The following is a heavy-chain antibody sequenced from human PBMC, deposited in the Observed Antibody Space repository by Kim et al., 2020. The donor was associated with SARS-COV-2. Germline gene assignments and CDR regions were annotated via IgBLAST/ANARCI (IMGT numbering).Heavy chain of an antibody. V-gene: IGHV4-39*01. CDR2: IYYSGST. CDR1: GGSISSSSYY. Sequence: SETLSLTCTVSGGSISSSSYYWGWIRQPPGKGLEWIGSIYYSGSTYYNPSLKSRVTISVDTSKNQFSLKQSSVTAADTAVYYCARHEALDSSGYYYPAMAPNWGQGTLVTVSS. D-gene: IGHD3-22*01. J-gene: IGHJ4*02. CDR3: ARHEALDSSGYYYPAMAPN.